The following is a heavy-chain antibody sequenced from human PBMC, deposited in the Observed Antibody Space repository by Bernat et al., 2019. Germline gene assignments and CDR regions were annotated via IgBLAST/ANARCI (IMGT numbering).Heavy chain of an antibody. CDR3: ARGVVGATLGDDAFDI. D-gene: IGHD1-26*01. Sequence: QVQLVQSGAEVKKPGASVKVSCKASGYTFTGYYMHWVRQAPGQGLEWMGWINAYNGNTNYAQKLQGRVTMTTDTSTSTAYMELRSLRSDDTAVYYCARGVVGATLGDDAFDIWGQGTMVTVSS. CDR2: INAYNGNT. V-gene: IGHV1-18*04. CDR1: GYTFTGYY. J-gene: IGHJ3*02.